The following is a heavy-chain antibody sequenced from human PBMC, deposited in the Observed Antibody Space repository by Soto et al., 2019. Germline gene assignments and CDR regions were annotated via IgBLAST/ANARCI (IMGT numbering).Heavy chain of an antibody. V-gene: IGHV1-69*05. CDR2: IIPIFGTA. CDR1: GGTFSSYA. CDR3: AREVVPAAMSYYGMDV. J-gene: IGHJ6*02. Sequence: GASVKVSCKASGGTFSSYAISWVRQAPGQGLEWMGGIIPIFGTANYAQKFQGWVTMTRDTSISTAYMELSRLRSDDTAVYYCAREVVPAAMSYYGMDVWGQGTTVTVSS. D-gene: IGHD2-2*01.